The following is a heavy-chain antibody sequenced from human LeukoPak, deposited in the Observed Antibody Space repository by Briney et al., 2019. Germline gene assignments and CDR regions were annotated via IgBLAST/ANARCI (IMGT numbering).Heavy chain of an antibody. V-gene: IGHV3-21*01. J-gene: IGHJ4*02. Sequence: PGGSLRLSCAASGFIFNTYTMNWVRQAPGKGLEWVSSISSSTSHIYYADSVKGRFTISRDNAKNSLYLQMNSLRAEDTAVYYCARGEGIAAAGSYWGQGTLVTVSS. CDR1: GFIFNTYT. D-gene: IGHD6-13*01. CDR3: ARGEGIAAAGSY. CDR2: ISSSTSHI.